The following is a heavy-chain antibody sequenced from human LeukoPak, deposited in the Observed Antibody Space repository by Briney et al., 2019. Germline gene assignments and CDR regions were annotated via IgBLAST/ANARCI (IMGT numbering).Heavy chain of an antibody. V-gene: IGHV3-23*01. D-gene: IGHD3-3*01. J-gene: IGHJ6*04. CDR2: MTGRGDRT. CDR1: GFTFSIYA. Sequence: GGSLRLSCAASGFTFSIYAMSWVRQAPGKGREWVSSMTGRGDRTYYADSVRGRFTISRDNSKNTLYLQMNSLRAEDTALYYCASSVGHYDFWSGYWVGPSLMDVWGKGTTVTVSS. CDR3: ASSVGHYDFWSGYWVGPSLMDV.